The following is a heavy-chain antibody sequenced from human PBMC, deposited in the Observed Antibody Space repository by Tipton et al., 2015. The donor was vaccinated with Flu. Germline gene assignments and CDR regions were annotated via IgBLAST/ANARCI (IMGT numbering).Heavy chain of an antibody. Sequence: SLRLTCIGSGFTFSNYEMNWVRQAPGKGLEWLSYISRGGTTIYYADSVKGRFPISRDDAENSLYLQMNSLRNEDTAVYYCVRLEAWGQGTLVTGSA. J-gene: IGHJ4*02. CDR3: VRLEA. CDR2: ISRGGTTI. CDR1: GFTFSNYE. V-gene: IGHV3-48*03.